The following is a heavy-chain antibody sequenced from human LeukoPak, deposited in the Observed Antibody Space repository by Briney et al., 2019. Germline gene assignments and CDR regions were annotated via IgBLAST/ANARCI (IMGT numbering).Heavy chain of an antibody. V-gene: IGHV3-7*04. CDR2: IKGDGSEK. Sequence: GGSLRLSCAASGFTFSAYLMSWVRQAPGKGLEWVAIIKGDGSEKAYVDSVKGRFSISRDNAENSLYLQMGSLRAEDTAVYYCAKDWGYGEAGIDFWGQGTLVTVSS. D-gene: IGHD6-13*01. CDR3: AKDWGYGEAGIDF. J-gene: IGHJ4*02. CDR1: GFTFSAYL.